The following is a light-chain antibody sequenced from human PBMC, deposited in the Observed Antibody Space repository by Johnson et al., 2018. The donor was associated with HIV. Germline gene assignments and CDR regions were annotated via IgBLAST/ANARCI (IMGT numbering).Light chain of an antibody. Sequence: QAVLTQPPSVSAAPGQKVTISCSGSSSNIGNNYVSWYQQLPGTAPKLLIYDNNKRPSGIPDRFSGSKSGTSATLGITGLRTGDEADYYCGTWDNSLTSYVFGAGTKVTVL. J-gene: IGLJ1*01. CDR1: SSNIGNNY. V-gene: IGLV1-51*01. CDR3: GTWDNSLTSYV. CDR2: DNN.